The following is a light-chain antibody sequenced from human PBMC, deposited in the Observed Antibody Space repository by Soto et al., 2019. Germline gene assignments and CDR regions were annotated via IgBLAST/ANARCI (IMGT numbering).Light chain of an antibody. Sequence: QAVLTPPASWSGSAGQSITISCSGTMRDVGAYNLVSWYQQHPGTAPKLIIYEVRNLPSGISSRFSGSRSGNTASLTISGLQSEDEGDYYCSAYTARRPLVYGGGTKVTVL. V-gene: IGLV2-14*01. J-gene: IGLJ3*02. CDR3: SAYTARRPLV. CDR1: MRDVGAYNL. CDR2: EVR.